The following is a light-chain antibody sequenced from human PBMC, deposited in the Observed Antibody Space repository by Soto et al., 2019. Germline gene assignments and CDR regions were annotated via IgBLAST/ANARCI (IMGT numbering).Light chain of an antibody. V-gene: IGKV3-15*01. CDR1: QGFTTN. CDR3: QQYNNWPFS. J-gene: IGKJ5*01. CDR2: DVS. Sequence: EIVMTQSPGTLSVSPGERATLSCRAGQGFTTNFALYQQKSGQSPRLLIYDVSIRATGVPARFSGTGSETDFTLTISGLQSEDSAVYFCQQYNNWPFSFGQGTRLEIK.